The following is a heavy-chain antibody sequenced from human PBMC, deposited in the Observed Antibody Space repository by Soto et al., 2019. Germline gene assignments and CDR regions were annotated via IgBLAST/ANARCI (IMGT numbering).Heavy chain of an antibody. CDR3: AKDEYSTSSPSFDF. Sequence: QLVESGGGVVPPGRSLRLSCAASGFSFSYYAMHWVRQAPGKGLEWVARISYDESVKYYVDSVKGRFTISRDNSKDTVYLQMDSLRPEDTAVYYCAKDEYSTSSPSFDFWGRGTLVTVSS. J-gene: IGHJ4*02. CDR2: ISYDESVK. CDR1: GFSFSYYA. D-gene: IGHD6-6*01. V-gene: IGHV3-30*18.